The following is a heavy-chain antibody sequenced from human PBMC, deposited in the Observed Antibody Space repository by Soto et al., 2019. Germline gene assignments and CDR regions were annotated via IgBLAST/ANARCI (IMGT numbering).Heavy chain of an antibody. D-gene: IGHD1-26*01. Sequence: EVQLVESGGGLVQPGGSLKLSCAASGYTFSDTALHWVRQASGKGLEWVARVAAKNENYVTTYAASVQGRFSLSRDDSKNSAYLLMNSLKTEDTDIYYCSKYSGSSTIPAALGQGTLVTVSS. CDR3: SKYSGSSTIPAA. J-gene: IGHJ5*02. CDR1: GYTFSDTA. V-gene: IGHV3-73*02. CDR2: VAAKNENYVT.